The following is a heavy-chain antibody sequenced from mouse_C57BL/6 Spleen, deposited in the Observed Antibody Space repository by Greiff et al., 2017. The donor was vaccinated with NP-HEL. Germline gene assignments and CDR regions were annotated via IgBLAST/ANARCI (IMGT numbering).Heavy chain of an antibody. J-gene: IGHJ4*01. Sequence: QVQLQQSGTELVKPGASVKLSCKASGYTFTSYWMHWVKQRPGQGLEWIGNINPSNGGTNYNEKFKSKATLTVDKSSSTAYMQLSSLTSEDSAVYYCARRDYGNRNAYYAMDYWGQGTSVTVSS. CDR2: INPSNGGT. CDR3: ARRDYGNRNAYYAMDY. CDR1: GYTFTSYW. D-gene: IGHD1-1*01. V-gene: IGHV1-53*01.